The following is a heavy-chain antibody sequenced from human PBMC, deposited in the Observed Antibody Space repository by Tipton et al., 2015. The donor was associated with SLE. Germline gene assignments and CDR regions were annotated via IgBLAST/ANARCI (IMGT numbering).Heavy chain of an antibody. CDR1: GGSFSGYY. Sequence: TLSLTCAVYGGSFSGYYWSWIRQPPGKGLEWIGEINHSGSTNYNPSLKSRVTISVDTSKNQFSLKLSSVTAADTAVYYCARSLSSKWTLDRWGQGTLVTVSS. V-gene: IGHV4-34*01. CDR3: ARSLSSKWTLDR. D-gene: IGHD6-13*01. J-gene: IGHJ5*02. CDR2: INHSGST.